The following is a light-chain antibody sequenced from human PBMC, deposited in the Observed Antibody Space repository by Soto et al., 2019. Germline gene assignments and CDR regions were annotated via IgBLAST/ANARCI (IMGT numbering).Light chain of an antibody. Sequence: IVLKQTPATLSFSPGDRATLSCRASQSFSSHFLAWYQQKPGQAPRLLIHGTSSRATGIPDRFSGSGSGTDFTLTINSLEPEDFAVYYCQHFGSSRRTFCQGSKVDIK. CDR3: QHFGSSRRT. J-gene: IGKJ1*01. CDR2: GTS. V-gene: IGKV3-20*01. CDR1: QSFSSHF.